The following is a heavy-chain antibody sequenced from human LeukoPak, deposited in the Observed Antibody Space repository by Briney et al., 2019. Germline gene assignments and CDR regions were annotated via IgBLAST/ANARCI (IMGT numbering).Heavy chain of an antibody. J-gene: IGHJ4*02. Sequence: KPSETLSLTCTVSGGSISSSSYYWGWIRQPPGKGLEWIGSLYYSGSTSYNPSLKSRVTISVDTSKNQFSLKLSSVTAADTAVYYCARRSSSWYYFDYWGQGTLVTVSS. CDR3: ARRSSSWYYFDY. D-gene: IGHD6-13*01. CDR2: LYYSGST. CDR1: GGSISSSSYY. V-gene: IGHV4-39*01.